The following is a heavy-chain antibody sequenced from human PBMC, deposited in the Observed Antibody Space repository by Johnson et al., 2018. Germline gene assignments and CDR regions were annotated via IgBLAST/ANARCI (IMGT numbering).Heavy chain of an antibody. J-gene: IGHJ1*01. CDR3: AGGGPQWLESYFQH. CDR1: GGSISSYY. CDR2: IYYSGST. Sequence: QVQLQESGPGLVKPSETLSLTCTVSGGSISSYYWSWIRQPPGKGLEWIGYIYYSGSTNYNPSLQIRVTISADQSIRTAYLQWSSLKAPDTAMYYWAGGGPQWLESYFQHWGQGTLVTVSS. D-gene: IGHD6-19*01. V-gene: IGHV4-59*12.